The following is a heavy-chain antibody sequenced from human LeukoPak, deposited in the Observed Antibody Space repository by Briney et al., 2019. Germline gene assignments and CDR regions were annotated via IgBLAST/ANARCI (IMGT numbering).Heavy chain of an antibody. CDR2: IYYSGST. CDR3: ASGPPDFDWLLFDY. V-gene: IGHV4-59*01. CDR1: GGSISSYY. Sequence: KSSETLSLTCTVSGGSISSYYWSWIRQPPGKGLEWIGYIYYSGSTNYNPSLKSRVTISVDTSKNQFSLKLSSVTAADTAVYYCASGPPDFDWLLFDYWGQGTLVTVSS. D-gene: IGHD3-9*01. J-gene: IGHJ4*02.